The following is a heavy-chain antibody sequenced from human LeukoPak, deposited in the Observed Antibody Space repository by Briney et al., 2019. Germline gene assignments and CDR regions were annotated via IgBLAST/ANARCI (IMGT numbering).Heavy chain of an antibody. Sequence: GGSLRLSCAASGFTFSSYSMNWVRQAPGKGLEWVSYVSSDSTTIQYADSVKGRFTISRDNAKNSLYLQMNSLRAEDTAVYYCARDYVFTGFHYGMDVWGQGTTVTVSS. CDR1: GFTFSSYS. J-gene: IGHJ6*02. CDR2: VSSDSTTI. V-gene: IGHV3-48*04. CDR3: ARDYVFTGFHYGMDV. D-gene: IGHD3-16*01.